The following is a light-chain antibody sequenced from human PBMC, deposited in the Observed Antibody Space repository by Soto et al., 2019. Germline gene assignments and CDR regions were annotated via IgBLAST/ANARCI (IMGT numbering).Light chain of an antibody. CDR3: CAYAGSGTVV. J-gene: IGLJ3*02. Sequence: QTVVTQPPSVSGAPGQTITISCTGSSSNIGAGYDVHWYQQLPGRAPKLLIYGNNNRPSGVPDRFSGSKSGTSVSLAITGLRGEDEADYYCCAYAGSGTVVFGGGTKLTVL. V-gene: IGLV1-40*01. CDR1: SSNIGAGYD. CDR2: GNN.